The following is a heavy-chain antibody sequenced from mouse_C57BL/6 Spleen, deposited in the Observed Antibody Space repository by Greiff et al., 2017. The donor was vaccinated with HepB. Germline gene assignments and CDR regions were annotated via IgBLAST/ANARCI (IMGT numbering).Heavy chain of an antibody. D-gene: IGHD1-1*01. J-gene: IGHJ1*03. CDR2: IYPGNGST. V-gene: IGHV1-55*01. Sequence: QVQLQQPGAELVKPGASVKMSCKASGYTFTSYWITWVKQRPGQGLEWIGDIYPGNGSTNYNEKFKSKATLTVDTSSSTAYLQLSSLTSEDSAVYYCAIDYYGRPWYFGVWGTGTTVTVAS. CDR1: GYTFTSYW. CDR3: AIDYYGRPWYFGV.